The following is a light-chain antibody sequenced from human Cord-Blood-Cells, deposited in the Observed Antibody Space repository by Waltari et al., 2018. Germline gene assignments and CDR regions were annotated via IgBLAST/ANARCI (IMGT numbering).Light chain of an antibody. CDR2: DAS. CDR1: QSVSSY. CDR3: RQRSNWPPYT. Sequence: EIVLTQSPATLSLSPGERATLSYRASQSVSSYLAWYQQKPGQTPRLLIYDASNRATGIPARCSGSGSGTDFTLTISSREPEDFAVYYCRQRSNWPPYTFGQRTKLEIK. J-gene: IGKJ2*01. V-gene: IGKV3-11*01.